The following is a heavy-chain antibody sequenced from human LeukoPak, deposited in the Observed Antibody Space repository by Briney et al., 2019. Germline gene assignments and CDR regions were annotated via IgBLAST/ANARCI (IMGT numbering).Heavy chain of an antibody. D-gene: IGHD1-26*01. CDR3: AHSPPGGTHYYGMGV. CDR1: GFIFSNYP. CDR2: ISYDGSNE. Sequence: GGSLRLSCAASGFIFSNYPMHWVRQAPGKGLEWVAVISYDGSNEYYADSVKGRFTISRDNSKNTLYLQMNSLRAEDTAMYYCAHSPPGGTHYYGMGVWGQGTTVTVSS. V-gene: IGHV3-30-3*01. J-gene: IGHJ6*02.